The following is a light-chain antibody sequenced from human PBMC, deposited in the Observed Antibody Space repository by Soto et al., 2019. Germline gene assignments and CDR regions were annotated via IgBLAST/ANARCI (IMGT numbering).Light chain of an antibody. Sequence: EIVMTQSPVTLSVSPGERATLSCTASQSVNNNVAWYQQKPGQAPRLLIYGAATRATGIPARFSGSGSGTEFTLTISSLQSEDFAVYYCQQYHNWPAFGQGTKVDIK. CDR2: GAA. V-gene: IGKV3-15*01. J-gene: IGKJ1*01. CDR1: QSVNNN. CDR3: QQYHNWPA.